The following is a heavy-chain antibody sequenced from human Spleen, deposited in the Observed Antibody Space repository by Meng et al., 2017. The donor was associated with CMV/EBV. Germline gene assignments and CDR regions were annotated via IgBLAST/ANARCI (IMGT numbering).Heavy chain of an antibody. CDR2: IYSGGST. CDR1: GFTFSNSG. CDR3: ATQYGLDV. J-gene: IGHJ6*02. V-gene: IGHV3-66*04. Sequence: GESLKISCAASGFTFSNSGMSWVRQAPGKGLEWVSVIYSGGSTYYADSVRGRFTISRDNSKNTLYLQMNSLRAEDTAVYYCATQYGLDVWGQGTTVTVSS.